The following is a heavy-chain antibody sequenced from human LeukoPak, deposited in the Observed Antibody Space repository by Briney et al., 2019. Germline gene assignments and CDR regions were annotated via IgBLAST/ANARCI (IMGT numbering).Heavy chain of an antibody. CDR3: ARPDTAMLDAFDI. V-gene: IGHV1-3*01. Sequence: ASVKVSCKASGYTFTSYAMHWVRQAPGQRLEWMGWINAGNGNTKYSQKFQGRVTITRDTSASTAYMELSSLRSEDTAVYYCARPDTAMLDAFDIWGQGTMVTVSS. J-gene: IGHJ3*02. D-gene: IGHD5-18*01. CDR1: GYTFTSYA. CDR2: INAGNGNT.